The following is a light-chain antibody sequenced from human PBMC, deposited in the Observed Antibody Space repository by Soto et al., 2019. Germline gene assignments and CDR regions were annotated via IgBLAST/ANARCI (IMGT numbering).Light chain of an antibody. Sequence: QSVLTQPPSVPGAPGQRVTISCTGSSSNIEAGYDVHWYQQRPGTAPKLLIFGNINRPSGVPDRFSGSKSGTSASLAITGLQAEDEGDYYCQSYDRTLSARYVFGTGTKVTVL. J-gene: IGLJ1*01. CDR3: QSYDRTLSARYV. CDR1: SSNIEAGYD. V-gene: IGLV1-40*01. CDR2: GNI.